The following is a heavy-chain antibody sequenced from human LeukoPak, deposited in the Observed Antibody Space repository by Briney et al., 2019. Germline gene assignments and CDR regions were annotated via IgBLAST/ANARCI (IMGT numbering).Heavy chain of an antibody. J-gene: IGHJ3*02. CDR2: ISSSSSYI. D-gene: IGHD2-15*01. CDR1: GFTFSNYS. CDR3: ARGGPDAFDI. V-gene: IGHV3-21*01. Sequence: PGGSLRLSCAASGFTFSNYSMNWVRQAPGKGLEWVSSISSSSSYIYYADSVKGRFTISRDNAKNSLYLQMNSLRAEDTAVYYCARGGPDAFDIWGQGTMVTVSS.